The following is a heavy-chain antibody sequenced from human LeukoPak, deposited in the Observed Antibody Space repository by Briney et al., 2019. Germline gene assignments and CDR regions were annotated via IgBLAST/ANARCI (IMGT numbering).Heavy chain of an antibody. CDR2: ISYDGSNK. V-gene: IGHV3-30*03. CDR1: GFTFSNYG. J-gene: IGHJ4*02. CDR3: ARGRRGIVVVILDY. D-gene: IGHD3-22*01. Sequence: QPGRSLRLSCEASGFTFSNYGMHWVRQAPGKGLEWVAVISYDGSNKYYADSVKGRFTISRDNSKNTLYLQMNSLRAEDTAVYYCARGRRGIVVVILDYWGQGTLVTVSS.